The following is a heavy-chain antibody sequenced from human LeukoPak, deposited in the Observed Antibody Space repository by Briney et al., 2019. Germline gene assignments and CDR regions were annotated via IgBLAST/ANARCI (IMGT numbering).Heavy chain of an antibody. CDR2: INHSGST. J-gene: IGHJ4*02. V-gene: IGHV4-34*01. Sequence: SETLSLTCAVYGGSFSGYYWSWIRQPPGKGLEWSGEINHSGSTNYNPSLKSRATISVDTSKNQFSLKLSSVTAADTAVYYCARGAGYSSRNWGQGTLVTVSS. CDR3: ARGAGYSSRN. D-gene: IGHD6-13*01. CDR1: GGSFSGYY.